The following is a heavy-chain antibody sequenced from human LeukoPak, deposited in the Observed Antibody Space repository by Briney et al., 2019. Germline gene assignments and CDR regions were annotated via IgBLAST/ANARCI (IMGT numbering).Heavy chain of an antibody. CDR2: ISGSSGTI. J-gene: IGHJ4*02. Sequence: GGSLRLSCVASGFTFSSYSMNWVRQAPGKGLEWVSYISGSSGTIYYADSVKGRFTISRDNAKNSLYLQMNSLRGEDTAVYYCTRDRSRAEDDWGQGTLVTVSS. V-gene: IGHV3-48*01. CDR1: GFTFSSYS. CDR3: TRDRSRAEDD. D-gene: IGHD1-14*01.